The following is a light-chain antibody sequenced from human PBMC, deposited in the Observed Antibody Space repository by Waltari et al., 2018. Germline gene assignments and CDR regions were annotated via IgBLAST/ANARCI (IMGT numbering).Light chain of an antibody. V-gene: IGLV2-8*01. CDR1: SSDVGSHDF. CDR2: EVS. J-gene: IGLJ1*01. CDR3: SSYGGINNSPYV. Sequence: QSALTQPPSASGSPGQSVTISCTGTSSDVGSHDFVSWYQQFPGKAPKLIIWEVSRRPSGVPDRFSGSKSGNTASRTVSGLQAEDEADYYCSSYGGINNSPYVFGTGTKVTV.